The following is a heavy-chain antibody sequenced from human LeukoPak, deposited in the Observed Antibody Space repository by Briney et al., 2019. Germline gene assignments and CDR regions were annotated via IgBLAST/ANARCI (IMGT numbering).Heavy chain of an antibody. CDR1: GYSISSGYY. D-gene: IGHD6-13*01. CDR2: IYHSGST. J-gene: IGHJ4*02. Sequence: SETLSLTCTVSGYSISSGYYWGWIRQPPGKGLEWIGSIYHSGSTYYNPSLKSRVTISVDTSKNQFSLKLSSVTAADTAVYYCARDGSSWYVYFDYWGQGTLVTVSS. CDR3: ARDGSSWYVYFDY. V-gene: IGHV4-38-2*02.